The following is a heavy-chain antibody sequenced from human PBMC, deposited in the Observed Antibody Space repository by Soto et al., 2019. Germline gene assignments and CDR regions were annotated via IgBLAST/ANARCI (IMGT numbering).Heavy chain of an antibody. CDR1: GYTFTGYY. Sequence: ASVKVSCKASGYTFTGYYMHWVRQAPGQGLEWMGWINPNSGGTNYAQKFQGRVTMTRDTSISTAYMELSRLRSDDTAVYYCARVRYSSSWYLECNWFDPWGQGTLVTVSS. CDR3: ARVRYSSSWYLECNWFDP. CDR2: INPNSGGT. D-gene: IGHD6-13*01. J-gene: IGHJ5*02. V-gene: IGHV1-2*02.